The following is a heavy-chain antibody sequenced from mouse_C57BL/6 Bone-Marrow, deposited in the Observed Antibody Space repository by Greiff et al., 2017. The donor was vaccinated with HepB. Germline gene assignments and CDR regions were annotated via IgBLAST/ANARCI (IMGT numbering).Heavy chain of an antibody. D-gene: IGHD4-1*02. V-gene: IGHV1-22*01. CDR3: APSPTGTWFAY. CDR1: GYTFTDYN. J-gene: IGHJ3*01. CDR2: INPNNGGT. Sequence: EVQLQQSGPELVKPGASVKMSCKASGYTFTDYNMHWVKQSHGKSLEWIGYINPNNGGTSYNQKFKGKATLTVNKSSSTAYMELRSLTSEDSAVYYCAPSPTGTWFAYWGQGTLVTVSA.